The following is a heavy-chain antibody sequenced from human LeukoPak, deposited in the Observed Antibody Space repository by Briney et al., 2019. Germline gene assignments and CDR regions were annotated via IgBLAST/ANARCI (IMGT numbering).Heavy chain of an antibody. CDR2: MNPNSGNT. Sequence: GASVKVSCKASGYTFTSYDINWVRQATGQGLGWMGWMNPNSGNTGYAQKFQGRVTITRNTSISTAYMELSSLRSEDTAVYYCARKPRMSGSSIDYWGQGTLVTVSS. CDR1: GYTFTSYD. D-gene: IGHD1-26*01. V-gene: IGHV1-8*03. J-gene: IGHJ4*02. CDR3: ARKPRMSGSSIDY.